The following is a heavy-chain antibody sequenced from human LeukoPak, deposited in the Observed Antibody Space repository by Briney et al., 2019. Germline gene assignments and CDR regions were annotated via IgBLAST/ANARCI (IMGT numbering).Heavy chain of an antibody. Sequence: GGSLRLPCATSGFTFSNAWMNWVRQVPGKGLEWVGRIRSNSDGGTIDYAAPVKGRFTLSRDDSKTTLYLQMNSLQTEDTAVYYCATDFYDSTWGQGTLVTVSS. CDR1: GFTFSNAW. J-gene: IGHJ5*02. V-gene: IGHV3-15*07. CDR2: IRSNSDGGTI. D-gene: IGHD3-22*01. CDR3: ATDFYDST.